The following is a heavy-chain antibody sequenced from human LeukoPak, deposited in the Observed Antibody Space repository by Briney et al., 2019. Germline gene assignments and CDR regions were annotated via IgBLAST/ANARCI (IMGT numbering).Heavy chain of an antibody. CDR2: ISGSGGST. CDR3: AKPVVIAMYYFDY. Sequence: GGSLRLSCAASGFTFGSYAMSWVRQAPGKGLEWVSTISGSGGSTYYADSVKGRFTISRDNSKNTLYLQMNSLRAEDTAVYYCAKPVVIAMYYFDYWGQGTLVTVSS. D-gene: IGHD2-21*01. CDR1: GFTFGSYA. V-gene: IGHV3-23*01. J-gene: IGHJ4*02.